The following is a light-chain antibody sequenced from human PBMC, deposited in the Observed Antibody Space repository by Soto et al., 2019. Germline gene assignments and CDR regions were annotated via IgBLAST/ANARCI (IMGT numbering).Light chain of an antibody. V-gene: IGKV1D-12*01. CDR3: QQTKSFPPT. CDR2: GAS. CDR1: QAIHTW. Sequence: DIQVTQSPSSVSASVGERVTITCRTSQAIHTWLAWYQQKPGRAPKLLIFGASGLQSGVPSRFSGSGSGTEFTLSISNLQPEDFATYSCQQTKSFPPTFGGGTKVEVK. J-gene: IGKJ4*01.